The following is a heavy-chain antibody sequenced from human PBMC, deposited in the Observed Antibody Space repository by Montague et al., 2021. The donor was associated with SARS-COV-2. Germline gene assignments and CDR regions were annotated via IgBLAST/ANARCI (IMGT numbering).Heavy chain of an antibody. V-gene: IGHV4-59*12. J-gene: IGHJ4*02. CDR2: ISYIGST. CDR3: TRAVWGVQDY. D-gene: IGHD3-10*01. Sequence: SETLSLTCTVSGGTISSYYYSWIRQPPGKALEWIGYISYIGSTNYNPFLKSRVTVSIDTSKNQLSLQLTSVTPEDTAVYYCTRAVWGVQDYWGQGSLVTVSS. CDR1: GGTISSYY.